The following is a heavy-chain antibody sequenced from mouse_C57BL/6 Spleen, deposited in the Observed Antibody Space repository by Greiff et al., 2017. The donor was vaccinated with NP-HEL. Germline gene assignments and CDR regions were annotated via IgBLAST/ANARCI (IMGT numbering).Heavy chain of an antibody. CDR2: IWSDGST. D-gene: IGHD2-10*02. V-gene: IGHV2-6-1*01. CDR1: GFSLTSYG. J-gene: IGHJ2*01. Sequence: VQLQQSGPGLVAPSQSLSITCTVSGFSLTSYGVHWVRQPPGKGLEWLVVIWSDGSTTYNSALKSRLSISKDNSKSQVFLKMNSLQTDDTAMYYCARHAGYGNYDYFDYWGQGTTLTVSS. CDR3: ARHAGYGNYDYFDY.